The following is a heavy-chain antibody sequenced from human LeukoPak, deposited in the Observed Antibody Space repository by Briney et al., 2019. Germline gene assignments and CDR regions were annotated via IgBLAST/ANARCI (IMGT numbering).Heavy chain of an antibody. J-gene: IGHJ4*02. V-gene: IGHV4-34*01. CDR2: ITHSGST. CDR3: ARENSGSYREFDY. D-gene: IGHD1-26*01. Sequence: KPSETLSLTCAVYGESFSGYYWTWIRQPPGKGLEWIGEITHSGSTNYNPSLKSRVSMSVDTSKNQFSLKLSSVTAADTAVFYCARENSGSYREFDYWGQGTLVTVSS. CDR1: GESFSGYY.